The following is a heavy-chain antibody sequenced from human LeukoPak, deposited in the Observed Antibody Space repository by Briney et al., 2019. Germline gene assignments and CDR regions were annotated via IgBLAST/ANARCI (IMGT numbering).Heavy chain of an antibody. CDR3: ARSPDIVVVPAAGTDYYYYYYMDV. D-gene: IGHD2-2*01. CDR2: INPSGGST. Sequence: ASVKVSCKASGYTFTSYYMHWVRQAPGQGLEWMGIINPSGGSTSYAQKFQGRVTMTRDMSTSTVYMELSSLRSEDTAVYYCARSPDIVVVPAAGTDYYYYYYMDVWGKGTTVTVSS. CDR1: GYTFTSYY. V-gene: IGHV1-46*01. J-gene: IGHJ6*03.